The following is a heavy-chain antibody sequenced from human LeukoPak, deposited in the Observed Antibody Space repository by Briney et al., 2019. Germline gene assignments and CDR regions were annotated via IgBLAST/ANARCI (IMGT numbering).Heavy chain of an antibody. Sequence: GGSLRLSCAASGFTFSNYWMSWVRQAPGKGLEWVANIKQDGSEKYYVDSVKGRFTVSRDNAKNSLYLQMNSLRAEDTAVFYCARATGDYYGSGTAPQDILYFDYWGQGTLVTVSS. D-gene: IGHD3-10*01. CDR2: IKQDGSEK. CDR3: ARATGDYYGSGTAPQDILYFDY. CDR1: GFTFSNYW. J-gene: IGHJ4*02. V-gene: IGHV3-7*01.